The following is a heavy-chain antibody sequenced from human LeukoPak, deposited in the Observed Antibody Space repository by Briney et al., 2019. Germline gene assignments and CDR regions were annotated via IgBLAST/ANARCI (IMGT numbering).Heavy chain of an antibody. CDR3: ARRVVPAATFDY. CDR1: GGSISSGGYS. CDR2: IYHSGST. D-gene: IGHD2-2*01. J-gene: IGHJ4*02. V-gene: IGHV4-30-2*01. Sequence: SQTLSLTCAVSGGSISSGGYSWSWIRQPPGKGLEWIGYIYHSGSTYCNPSLKSRVTISVDRSKNQFSLKLSSVTAADTAVYYCARRVVPAATFDYWGQGTLVTVSS.